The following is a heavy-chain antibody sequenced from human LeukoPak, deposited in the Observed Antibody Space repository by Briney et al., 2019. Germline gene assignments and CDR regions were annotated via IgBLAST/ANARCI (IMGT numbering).Heavy chain of an antibody. J-gene: IGHJ6*02. Sequence: PSETLSLTCTVSGGSISSYYWSWLRQPPGKGLEWVGYIYYSGSTNYNPSLKSRVTISVDTSKNQFSLKLSSVTAADTAVYYCARSTPRYSSTWYAGMDVWGQGTTVTVSS. CDR2: IYYSGST. CDR1: GGSISSYY. V-gene: IGHV4-59*01. CDR3: ARSTPRYSSTWYAGMDV. D-gene: IGHD6-13*01.